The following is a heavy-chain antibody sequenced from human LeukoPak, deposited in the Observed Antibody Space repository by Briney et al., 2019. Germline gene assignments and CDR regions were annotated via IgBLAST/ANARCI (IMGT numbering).Heavy chain of an antibody. CDR3: ARGRGALFDD. CDR1: GYTFTTYD. D-gene: IGHD3-10*01. Sequence: ASVKVSCKASGYTFTTYDINWVRQAPGQGLEWMGWMNPNSGNTGYAQKFQGRVTMTRNTSISTAYMELRSLRSDDTAVYYCARGRGALFDDWGQGTLVTVSS. V-gene: IGHV1-8*01. CDR2: MNPNSGNT. J-gene: IGHJ4*02.